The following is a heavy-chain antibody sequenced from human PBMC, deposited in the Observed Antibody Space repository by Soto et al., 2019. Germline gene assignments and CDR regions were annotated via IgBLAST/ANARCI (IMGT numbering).Heavy chain of an antibody. CDR1: GYTFTSYY. Sequence: GASVKVSCKASGYTFTSYYMHWVRQAPGQGLEWMGIINPSGGSTSYAQKFQGRVTMTRDTSTSTVYMELSSLRSEDTAVYYCARDPYYYDSSGPKTAEYAFDIWGQGTMVTVSS. V-gene: IGHV1-46*03. CDR3: ARDPYYYDSSGPKTAEYAFDI. CDR2: INPSGGST. J-gene: IGHJ3*02. D-gene: IGHD3-22*01.